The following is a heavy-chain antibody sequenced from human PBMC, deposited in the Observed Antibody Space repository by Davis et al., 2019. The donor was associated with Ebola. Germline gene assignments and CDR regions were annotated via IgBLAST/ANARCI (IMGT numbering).Heavy chain of an antibody. V-gene: IGHV3-66*01. J-gene: IGHJ6*02. CDR3: ARTRSHRSIPRTPAYYYGMDV. CDR2: IYSGGST. D-gene: IGHD1-14*01. CDR1: GFTVSSNY. Sequence: GGSLRLSCAASGFTVSSNYMSWVRQAPGKGLEWVSVIYSGGSTYYADSVKGRFTISRDNSKNTLYLQMNSLRAEDTAVYYCARTRSHRSIPRTPAYYYGMDVWGQGTTVTVSS.